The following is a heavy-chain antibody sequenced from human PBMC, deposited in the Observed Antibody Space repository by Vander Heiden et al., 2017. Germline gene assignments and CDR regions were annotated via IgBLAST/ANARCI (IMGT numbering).Heavy chain of an antibody. CDR1: GYTFTSYA. Sequence: QVQLVQSGAEGKKPGASVKVSCKASGYTFTSYAMHWVRQAPGQRLEWMGWINAGNGNTKYSQKFQGRVTITRDTSASTAYMELSSLRSEDTAVYYCARDHLPGIAAAGTGWFDPWGQGTLVTVSS. CDR2: INAGNGNT. J-gene: IGHJ5*02. CDR3: ARDHLPGIAAAGTGWFDP. D-gene: IGHD6-13*01. V-gene: IGHV1-3*01.